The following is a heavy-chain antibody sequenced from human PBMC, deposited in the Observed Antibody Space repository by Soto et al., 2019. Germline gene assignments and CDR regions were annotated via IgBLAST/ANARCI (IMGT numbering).Heavy chain of an antibody. D-gene: IGHD2-21*02. V-gene: IGHV3-30-3*01. J-gene: IGHJ3*02. Sequence: GGSLRLSCAASGFTFSSYAMHWVRQAPGKGLEWVAVISYDGSNKYYADSVKGRFTISRDNSKNTLYLQMNSLRAEDTAVYYCARDSPGVTAYPVNAFDIWGQGTMVTVSS. CDR3: ARDSPGVTAYPVNAFDI. CDR2: ISYDGSNK. CDR1: GFTFSSYA.